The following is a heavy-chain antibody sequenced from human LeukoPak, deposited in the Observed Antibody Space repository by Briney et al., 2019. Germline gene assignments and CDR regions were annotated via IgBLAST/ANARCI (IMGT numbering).Heavy chain of an antibody. Sequence: GGSLRLSCAASGFTFSSYAMSWVRQAPGKGLEWVSAISGSGGSTYYADSVKGRFTISRDNSKNTLYLQMNSLRAEDTAVYYCAKGVVGAIVAEDWFDPWGQGTLVTVSS. CDR2: ISGSGGST. D-gene: IGHD2-15*01. J-gene: IGHJ5*02. CDR3: AKGVVGAIVAEDWFDP. V-gene: IGHV3-23*01. CDR1: GFTFSSYA.